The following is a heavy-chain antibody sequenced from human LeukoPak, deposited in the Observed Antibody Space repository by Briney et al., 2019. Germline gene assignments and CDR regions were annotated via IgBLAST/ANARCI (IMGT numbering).Heavy chain of an antibody. CDR3: QVRYYGSGSYPESDY. J-gene: IGHJ4*02. V-gene: IGHV3-21*01. Sequence: GGSLRLSCAASGITFSSYSMNWVRQAPGKGLEWVSSISSSSSYIYYADSVKGRFTISRDNAKNSLYLQMNSLRAEDTAVYYCQVRYYGSGSYPESDYWGQGTLVTVSS. CDR2: ISSSSSYI. D-gene: IGHD3-10*01. CDR1: GITFSSYS.